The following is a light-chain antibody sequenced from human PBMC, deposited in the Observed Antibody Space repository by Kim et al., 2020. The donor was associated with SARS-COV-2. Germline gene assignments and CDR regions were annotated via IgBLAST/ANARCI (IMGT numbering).Light chain of an antibody. J-gene: IGLJ2*01. CDR2: AVT. CDR3: CAYAGSYILL. V-gene: IGLV2-11*01. CDR1: NGDIGGYNY. Sequence: GQSVTIPCTATNGDIGGYNYVSWYQHQPGKAPKLMIYAVTMRPSGVPDRFSGSKSGNTASLTISGLQAEDEADYYCCAYAGSYILLFGGGTQLTVL.